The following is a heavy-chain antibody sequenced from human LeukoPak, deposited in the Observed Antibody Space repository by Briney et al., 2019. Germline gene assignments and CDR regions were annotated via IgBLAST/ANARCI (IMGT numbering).Heavy chain of an antibody. V-gene: IGHV3-9*01. CDR2: ISWNSGSI. D-gene: IGHD1-26*01. J-gene: IGHJ1*01. Sequence: GGSLRLSCAASGFTFDDYAMHWVRQAPGKGLEWVSGISWNSGSIGYADSVKGRFTISRDNAKNSLYLQTNSLRAEDTALYYCAKDKGYSGSYTGYFQHWGQGTLVTVSS. CDR1: GFTFDDYA. CDR3: AKDKGYSGSYTGYFQH.